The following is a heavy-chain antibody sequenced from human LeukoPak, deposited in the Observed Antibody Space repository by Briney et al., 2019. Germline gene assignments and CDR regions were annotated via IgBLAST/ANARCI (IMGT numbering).Heavy chain of an antibody. V-gene: IGHV1-69*13. D-gene: IGHD2-2*01. CDR1: GGTFSSYA. CDR3: ARSGQYQLAFDY. Sequence: SVKVSCKASGGTFSSYAISWVRQAPGQGLEWMGGIIPIFGTANYAQKFQGRVTITADESTSTAYMELSSLRSEDTAVYYCARSGQYQLAFDYWGQGTLVTVSS. J-gene: IGHJ4*02. CDR2: IIPIFGTA.